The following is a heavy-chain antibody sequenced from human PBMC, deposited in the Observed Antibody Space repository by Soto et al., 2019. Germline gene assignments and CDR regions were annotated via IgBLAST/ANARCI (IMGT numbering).Heavy chain of an antibody. CDR3: ARHWLSNDY. Sequence: QVQLVESGGGVVQPGRSLRLSCAASGFTFSSYGMHWVRQAPGKGLEWVAVIWYDGSNKYYADSVKGRFIISRDNSKNTLYLQMNSLTAEDTAVYYCARHWLSNDYRCQGTLVIVSS. CDR2: IWYDGSNK. CDR1: GFTFSSYG. J-gene: IGHJ4*02. V-gene: IGHV3-33*01. D-gene: IGHD5-12*01.